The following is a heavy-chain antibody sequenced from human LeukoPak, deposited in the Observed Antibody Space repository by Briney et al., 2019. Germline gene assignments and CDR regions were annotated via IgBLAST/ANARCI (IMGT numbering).Heavy chain of an antibody. J-gene: IGHJ6*03. Sequence: TSETLSLTCAVYGGSFSGYYWSWIRQPPGKGLEWIGEINHSGSTNYNPSLKSRVTISVDTSKNQFSLKLSSVTAADTAVYYCARRGLRYFAHYYYMDVWGKGTTVTISS. CDR1: GGSFSGYY. D-gene: IGHD3-9*01. CDR3: ARRGLRYFAHYYYMDV. V-gene: IGHV4-34*01. CDR2: INHSGST.